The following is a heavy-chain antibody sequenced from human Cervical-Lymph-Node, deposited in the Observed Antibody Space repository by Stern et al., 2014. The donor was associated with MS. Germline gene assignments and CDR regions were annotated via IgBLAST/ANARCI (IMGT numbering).Heavy chain of an antibody. CDR1: GYTFSGYY. V-gene: IGHV1-2*06. CDR2: INPNTGGT. Sequence: QVQLVQSGAEAKKPGASVKVSCKASGYTFSGYYIHWGRQAPGQGLEWMGRINPNTGGTNYAQKFQDRVTLTRDTSIATAYMELIRLRYDDTAVYFCARDGAMAGTNKGYYYGVDFWGQGTTVTVSS. J-gene: IGHJ6*02. CDR3: ARDGAMAGTNKGYYYGVDF. D-gene: IGHD6-19*01.